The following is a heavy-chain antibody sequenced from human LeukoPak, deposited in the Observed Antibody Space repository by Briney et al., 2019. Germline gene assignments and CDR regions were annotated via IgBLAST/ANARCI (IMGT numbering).Heavy chain of an antibody. D-gene: IGHD2/OR15-2a*01. CDR1: GFTFSSYG. CDR2: IWYDGSNK. Sequence: GGSLRLSCAASGFTFSSYGMHWVRQAPGKGLEWVAVIWYDGSNKYYADSVKGRFTISRDNSKNTLYLQMNSLRAEDTAVYYCARVVKVGDWPAIDYWGRGTLVTVSS. J-gene: IGHJ4*02. CDR3: ARVVKVGDWPAIDY. V-gene: IGHV3-33*01.